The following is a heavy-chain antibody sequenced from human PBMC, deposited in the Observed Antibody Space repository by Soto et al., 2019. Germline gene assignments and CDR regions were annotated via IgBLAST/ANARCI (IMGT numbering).Heavy chain of an antibody. CDR2: IKQDGSEK. CDR3: AVLGGLVLSWGEASPFDY. D-gene: IGHD6-6*01. Sequence: EVQLVESGVGLVQPGGSLRLSCAASGFTFGSYWMSWVRQAPGKGLEWVANIKQDGSEKYYVDSVKGRFTISRDNAKDSLYLKMDSQTAEDAAVYYGAVLGGLVLSWGEASPFDYWGQGTLVTVSS. V-gene: IGHV3-7*05. J-gene: IGHJ4*02. CDR1: GFTFGSYW.